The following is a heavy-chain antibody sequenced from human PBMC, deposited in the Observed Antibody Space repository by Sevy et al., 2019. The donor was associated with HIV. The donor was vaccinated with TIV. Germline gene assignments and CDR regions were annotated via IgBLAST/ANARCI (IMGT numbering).Heavy chain of an antibody. J-gene: IGHJ4*02. CDR2: ISFNGNHE. CDR1: GFTFTNFP. Sequence: GGSLRLSCAASGFTFTNFPMHWVRQAPGRGLEWVAIISFNGNHEFYADSVKGRFNISRDNSKSTLYLQMKSLRREDTAVYYGVRTAGLTGSYEYWGQGTQVTVSS. D-gene: IGHD3-9*01. CDR3: VRTAGLTGSYEY. V-gene: IGHV3-30-3*01.